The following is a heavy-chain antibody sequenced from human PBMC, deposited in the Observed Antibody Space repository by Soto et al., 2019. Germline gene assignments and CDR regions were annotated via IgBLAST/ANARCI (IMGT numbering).Heavy chain of an antibody. CDR1: GGSINSGGYY. CDR2: MYYSGST. J-gene: IGHJ4*02. Sequence: QVQLRESGPGLVKPSQTLSLTCTVSGGSINSGGYYWNWIRQHPGKGLEWIGYMYYSGSTYYNPYLWSRVIISADSSENHFSLKLGSVTAADTAVYFCARGYRQSGYSSSWVFDYWGQGTLVNVSS. CDR3: ARGYRQSGYSSSWVFDY. V-gene: IGHV4-31*03. D-gene: IGHD6-13*01.